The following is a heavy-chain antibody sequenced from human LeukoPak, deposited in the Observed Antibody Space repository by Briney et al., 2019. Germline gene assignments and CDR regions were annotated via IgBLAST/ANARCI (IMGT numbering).Heavy chain of an antibody. D-gene: IGHD3-3*01. CDR2: INHSGST. Sequence: PSETLSLTCAVYGGSFSGYYWSWIRQPPGKGLEWIGEINHSGSTNYNPSLKSRVTISVDTSKNQFSLKLTSVTAADTAVYYCARERFYDFWSAGGTNWFDPWGQGTLVTVSS. CDR1: GGSFSGYY. V-gene: IGHV4-34*01. CDR3: ARERFYDFWSAGGTNWFDP. J-gene: IGHJ5*02.